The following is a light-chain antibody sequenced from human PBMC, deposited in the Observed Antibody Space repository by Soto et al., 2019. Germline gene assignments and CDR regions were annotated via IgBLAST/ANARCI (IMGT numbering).Light chain of an antibody. V-gene: IGKV1-5*03. J-gene: IGKJ4*01. CDR1: QSISSW. CDR3: QQYERYPMT. CDR2: KAS. Sequence: DSQMTQYPSTLSASVGDRVTITCRASQSISSWLAWYQQKPGKAPKLLISKASTLQSGVPPRFSGSGYGTEFTLTIGSLQPDDFATYYCQQYERYPMTFGGGTKVDIK.